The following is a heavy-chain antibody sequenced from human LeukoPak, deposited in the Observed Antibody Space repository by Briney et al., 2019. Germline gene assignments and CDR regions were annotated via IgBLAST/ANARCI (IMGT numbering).Heavy chain of an antibody. Sequence: PSETLSLTCTGSGGSISSGSYYWSWIRQPAGKGLEGIGRIYTSGSTNYNPSLKSRVTISVDTSKNQFSLKLSSVTAADTAVYYCARAHYGSGSPDHDYWGQGTLVTVSS. CDR3: ARAHYGSGSPDHDY. CDR1: GGSISSGSYY. CDR2: IYTSGST. D-gene: IGHD3-10*01. J-gene: IGHJ4*02. V-gene: IGHV4-61*02.